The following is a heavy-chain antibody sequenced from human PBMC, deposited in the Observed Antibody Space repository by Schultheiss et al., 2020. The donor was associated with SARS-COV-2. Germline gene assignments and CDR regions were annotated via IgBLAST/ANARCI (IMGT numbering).Heavy chain of an antibody. CDR2: IDWDDDK. J-gene: IGHJ4*02. Sequence: SGPTLVKPTQTLTLTCTFSGFSLSTSGMCVSWIRQPPGKALEWLARIDWDDDKRYSPSLKSRLTITKDTSKNQVVLTMTNMDPVDTATYYCAHFSSSSAFDYWGQGTLVTVSS. CDR1: GFSLSTSGMC. CDR3: AHFSSSSAFDY. D-gene: IGHD6-6*01. V-gene: IGHV2-5*08.